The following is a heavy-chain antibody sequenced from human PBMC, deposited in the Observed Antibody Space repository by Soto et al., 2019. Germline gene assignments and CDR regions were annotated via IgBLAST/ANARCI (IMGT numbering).Heavy chain of an antibody. Sequence: PETLPLTCGVSAYSIRPFYYWAWIRQSQTKVLEGIGSISHSGGSSYNPSLESRATISLDTSKNQFYLTMTSVTAADTAIYYCAREGSPKCGVGFDSWGQGLLVTVSS. J-gene: IGHJ4*02. CDR3: AREGSPKCGVGFDS. CDR1: AYSIRPFYY. CDR2: ISHSGGS. D-gene: IGHD3-10*01. V-gene: IGHV4-38-2*02.